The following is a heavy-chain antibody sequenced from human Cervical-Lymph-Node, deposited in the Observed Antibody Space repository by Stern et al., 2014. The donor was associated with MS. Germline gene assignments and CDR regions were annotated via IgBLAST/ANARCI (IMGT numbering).Heavy chain of an antibody. Sequence: DQLVQSGAEVKKPGASVKVSCKVSGFTVTDFFMHWVRLAPGNGLEWMGGFDPEDGETVYAQKFQGRVTMTEDTYKDTAYMEMSSVTSDDTAVYYCATDYDYWGQGTLVTVSS. CDR2: FDPEDGET. CDR3: ATDYDY. V-gene: IGHV1-24*01. J-gene: IGHJ4*02. CDR1: GFTVTDFF.